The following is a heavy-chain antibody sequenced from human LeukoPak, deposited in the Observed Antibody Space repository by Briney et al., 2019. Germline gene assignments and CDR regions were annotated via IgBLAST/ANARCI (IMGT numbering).Heavy chain of an antibody. D-gene: IGHD2-15*01. Sequence: GGSLRLSCVASGFTFSAYSMNWIRQAPGKGLEWVSYISMSSSYADSVKGRFTISRDNAKNSLYLHMSSLRDEDTAVYYCARDKDYGFDTWGQGTMVTVSS. CDR3: ARDKDYGFDT. CDR2: ISMSSS. V-gene: IGHV3-48*02. J-gene: IGHJ3*02. CDR1: GFTFSAYS.